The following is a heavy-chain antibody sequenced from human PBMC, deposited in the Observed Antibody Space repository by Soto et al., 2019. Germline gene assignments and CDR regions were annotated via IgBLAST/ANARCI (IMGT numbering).Heavy chain of an antibody. Sequence: EVQLVESGGDLVQPGGSLRLSCAVSGFTFSHHWMTWVRQAPGKGLEWVANIKEDGSQKNYVDSVKGRFTVSRDNAKNSLYLQMNSLRAEDTAVYYCARSGSEVDYWGQGTLVIVSS. CDR1: GFTFSHHW. D-gene: IGHD3-10*01. V-gene: IGHV3-7*01. CDR2: IKEDGSQK. J-gene: IGHJ4*02. CDR3: ARSGSEVDY.